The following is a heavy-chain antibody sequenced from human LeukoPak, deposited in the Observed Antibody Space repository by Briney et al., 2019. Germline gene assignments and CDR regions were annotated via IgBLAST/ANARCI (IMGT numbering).Heavy chain of an antibody. CDR2: IYYSGST. V-gene: IGHV4-59*01. CDR3: ARSTYYDFWSGYLAYFDY. CDR1: GGSFSSYY. J-gene: IGHJ4*02. Sequence: SETLSLTCAVYGGSFSSYYWSWIRQPPGKGLEWIGYIYYSGSTNYNPSLKSRVTMSVDTSKNQFSLKLSSVTAADTAVYYCARSTYYDFWSGYLAYFDYWGQGTLVTVSS. D-gene: IGHD3-3*01.